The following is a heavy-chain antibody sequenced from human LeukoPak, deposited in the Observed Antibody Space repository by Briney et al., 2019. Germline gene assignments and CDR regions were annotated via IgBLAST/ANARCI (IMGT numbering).Heavy chain of an antibody. D-gene: IGHD3-16*01. V-gene: IGHV3-30*04. CDR2: ISYDGGNE. CDR1: GFAFSRSA. Sequence: GKSLRLSCAASGFAFSRSAMHWVRQAPGKGLEWVALISYDGGNEYYGGSVKGRFTVSRDNSKNTLYLQMSSLRADDTAVYYCGRAGFGELYPYVDSWGQGTLVTVSS. J-gene: IGHJ4*02. CDR3: GRAGFGELYPYVDS.